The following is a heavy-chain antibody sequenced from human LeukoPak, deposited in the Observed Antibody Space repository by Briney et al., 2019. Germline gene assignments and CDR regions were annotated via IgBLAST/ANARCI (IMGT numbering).Heavy chain of an antibody. CDR2: ISAYNGNT. J-gene: IGHJ6*03. D-gene: IGHD4-23*01. V-gene: IGHV1-18*01. CDR3: ARTDYGGLLRYYYYYMDV. CDR1: GYTFTNYG. Sequence: ASVKVSCKASGYTFTNYGITWVRQAPGQGLEWMGWISAYNGNTNYAQKLQGRVTMTTDTSTSTAYMELRSLRSDDTVVYYCARTDYGGLLRYYYYYMDVWGKGTTVTISS.